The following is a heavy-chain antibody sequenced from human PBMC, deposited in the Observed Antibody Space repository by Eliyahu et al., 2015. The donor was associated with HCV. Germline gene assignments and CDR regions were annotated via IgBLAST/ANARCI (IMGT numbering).Heavy chain of an antibody. CDR3: ARHGPNAVAAEAMRKRNNWFDP. D-gene: IGHD2-15*01. CDR2: IYYSGST. CDR1: GGSISSYY. V-gene: IGHV4-59*08. Sequence: QVQLQESGPGLVKPSETLSLTCTVSGGSISSYYWSWIRQPPGKGLEWIGYIYYSGSTNYNPSLKSRVTISVDTSKNQFSLKLSSVTAADTAVYYCARHGPNAVAAEAMRKRNNWFDPWGQGTLVTVSS. J-gene: IGHJ5*02.